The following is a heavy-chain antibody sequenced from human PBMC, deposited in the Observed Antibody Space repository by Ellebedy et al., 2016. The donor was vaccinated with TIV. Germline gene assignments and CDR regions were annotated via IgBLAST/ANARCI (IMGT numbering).Heavy chain of an antibody. D-gene: IGHD3-10*02. CDR2: INAYNGNT. V-gene: IGHV1-18*01. CDR1: GYSFTSYG. Sequence: AASVKVSCKASGYSFTSYGISWVRQAPGQGLEWMGWINAYNGNTNYAQKFQGRVTMTTDTSTSTAYLDLRSLRTDDTAVYYCARPHDNPRCIFGDVPYTTPGGCHYGMDVWGQGTTVTVSS. CDR3: ARPHDNPRCIFGDVPYTTPGGCHYGMDV. J-gene: IGHJ6*02.